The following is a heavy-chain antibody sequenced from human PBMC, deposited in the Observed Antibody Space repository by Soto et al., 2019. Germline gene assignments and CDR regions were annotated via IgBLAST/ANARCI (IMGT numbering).Heavy chain of an antibody. Sequence: SETLSLTCAVSGGSFTSNNWCTWVRQPPGQGLEWIGEIHRTGSTNYNPSLKSRVTISLDKSENLFSLKVTSLTAADTAVYYCASRDPGTSVDYWGQGTLVTVSS. V-gene: IGHV4-4*02. CDR2: IHRTGST. CDR1: GGSFTSNNW. D-gene: IGHD1-7*01. CDR3: ASRDPGTSVDY. J-gene: IGHJ4*02.